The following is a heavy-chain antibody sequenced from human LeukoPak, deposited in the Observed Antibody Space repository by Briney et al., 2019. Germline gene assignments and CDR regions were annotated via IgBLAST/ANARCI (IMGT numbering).Heavy chain of an antibody. CDR1: GFTFNNYW. CDR2: IKDDGSEK. V-gene: IGHV3-7*01. J-gene: IGHJ4*02. CDR3: ARVAWPYYFDS. Sequence: GGSLRLSCAASGFTFNNYWMNWFRQTPGKGLKGVANIKDDGSEKYYLDSVKGRFTISRDNAKNSLYLQMNGLRAEDTAVYYCARVAWPYYFDSWGQGTLVTVSS.